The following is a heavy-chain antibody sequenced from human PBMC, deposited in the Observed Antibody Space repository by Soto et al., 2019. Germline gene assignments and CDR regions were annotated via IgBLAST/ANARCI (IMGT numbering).Heavy chain of an antibody. J-gene: IGHJ5*02. CDR3: AHRRMVRGVISNWFDP. CDR2: IYWNDDK. Sequence: SCPTLVNPTQTLTLTCTFSGFSLSTSGVGVGWIRQPPGEALEWLALIYWNDDKRYSPSLKSRLTITKDTSKNQVVLTMTNMDPVDTATYYCAHRRMVRGVISNWFDPWGQGTLVTVSS. CDR1: GFSLSTSGVG. V-gene: IGHV2-5*01. D-gene: IGHD3-10*01.